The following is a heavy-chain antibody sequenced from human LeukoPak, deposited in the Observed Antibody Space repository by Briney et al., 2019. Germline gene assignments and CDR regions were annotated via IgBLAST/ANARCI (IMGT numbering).Heavy chain of an antibody. CDR1: GVSISSYY. J-gene: IGHJ6*03. V-gene: IGHV4-59*12. CDR2: IYYSGST. CDR3: ARRPRERVVVPFQRYYYMDV. Sequence: SETLSLTCTVSGVSISSYYWSWIRQPPGKGLEWIGYIYYSGSTNYNPSLKSRVTISVDTSKNQFSLRLSSVTAADTAVYYCARRPRERVVVPFQRYYYMDVWGKGTTVTISS. D-gene: IGHD2-21*01.